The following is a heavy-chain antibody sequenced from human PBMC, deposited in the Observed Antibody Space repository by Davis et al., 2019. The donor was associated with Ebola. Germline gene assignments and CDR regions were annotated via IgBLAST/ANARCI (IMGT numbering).Heavy chain of an antibody. V-gene: IGHV4-59*01. CDR2: IYYSGST. D-gene: IGHD5-12*01. CDR3: ARKDSGPFDY. CDR1: GGSISSYY. Sequence: PSETLSLTCTVSGGSISSYYWSWIRQPPGKGLEWIGYIYYSGSTNYNPSLKSRVTLSVDTSKNQFSLKLSSVTAADTAVYYCARKDSGPFDYWGQGTLVTVSS. J-gene: IGHJ4*02.